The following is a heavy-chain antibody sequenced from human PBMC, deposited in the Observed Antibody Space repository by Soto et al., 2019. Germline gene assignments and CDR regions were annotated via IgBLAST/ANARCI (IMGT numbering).Heavy chain of an antibody. Sequence: SETLSLTCAVYGGSFSGYYWSWIRQPPGKGLEWIGEINHSGSTNYNPSLKSRVTISVDTSKNQFSLKLSSVTAADTAVYYCARSMVRGVSLPIDYWGQGTLVTVSS. CDR2: INHSGST. V-gene: IGHV4-34*01. CDR1: GGSFSGYY. D-gene: IGHD3-10*01. J-gene: IGHJ4*02. CDR3: ARSMVRGVSLPIDY.